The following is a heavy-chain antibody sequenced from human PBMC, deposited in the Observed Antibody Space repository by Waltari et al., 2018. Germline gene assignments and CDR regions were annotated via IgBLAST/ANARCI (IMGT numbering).Heavy chain of an antibody. V-gene: IGHV3-23*04. D-gene: IGHD6-19*01. J-gene: IGHJ4*02. CDR2: ISGSGGST. CDR1: GFTFSSYA. CDR3: AKGGSSGWILDY. Sequence: EVQLVESGGGLVQPGGSLRLSCAASGFTFSSYAMSWVRQAPGKGLEWVSAISGSGGSTYYAESVKGRFTISRDNSKNMLYLQMNSLRAEDTAVYYCAKGGSSGWILDYWGQGTLVTVSS.